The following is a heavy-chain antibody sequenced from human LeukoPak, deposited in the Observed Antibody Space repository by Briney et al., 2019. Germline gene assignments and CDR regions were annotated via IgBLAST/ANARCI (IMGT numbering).Heavy chain of an antibody. CDR3: ARQGYDILTGYIDAFDI. D-gene: IGHD3-9*01. Sequence: PSETLSLTRTASGGSISSYYWSWIRQPPGQGLEWIGYISYSGSTNYNPSLKSRVTISIDTSKTQFSLRLRSVTAVDTAIYYCARQGYDILTGYIDAFDIWGQGTMVTVSS. J-gene: IGHJ3*02. CDR1: GGSISSYY. V-gene: IGHV4-59*08. CDR2: ISYSGST.